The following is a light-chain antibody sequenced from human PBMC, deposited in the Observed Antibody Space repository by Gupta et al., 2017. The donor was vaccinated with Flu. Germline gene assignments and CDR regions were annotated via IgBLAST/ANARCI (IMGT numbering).Light chain of an antibody. Sequence: QSVVTQPLSVSATPGQTVTISCLGSSSNIGSKDFFWYRQDPGAAPKLLIFDNDQRPSGVPDRFSGSKSGTSASLVISGLQSEDESDYYCAVWDNSLKGLFGGGTKLTVL. CDR1: SSNIGSKD. J-gene: IGLJ3*02. CDR2: DND. V-gene: IGLV1-44*01. CDR3: AVWDNSLKGL.